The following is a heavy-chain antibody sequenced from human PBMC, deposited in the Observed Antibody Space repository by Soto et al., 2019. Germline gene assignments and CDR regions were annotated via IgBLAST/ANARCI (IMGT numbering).Heavy chain of an antibody. Sequence: QVQLVQSGAEVKKPGSSVKVSCKASGGTFSSYTISWVRQAPGQGLEWMGRIIPILGIANYAQKFQGRVTITADKSTCTAYMELSSLRSEDTAVYYCAREAPCSSTSCVFDYWGQGTLVTVSS. CDR3: AREAPCSSTSCVFDY. CDR1: GGTFSSYT. J-gene: IGHJ4*02. D-gene: IGHD2-2*01. V-gene: IGHV1-69*08. CDR2: IIPILGIA.